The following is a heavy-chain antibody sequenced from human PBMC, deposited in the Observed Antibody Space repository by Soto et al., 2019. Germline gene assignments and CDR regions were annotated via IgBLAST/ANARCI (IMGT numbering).Heavy chain of an antibody. J-gene: IGHJ4*02. D-gene: IGHD5-12*01. CDR2: IKSKTDGGTT. V-gene: IGHV3-15*07. Sequence: EVQLVESGGGLVKPGGSLRLSCAASGFTFSNAWMNWVRQAPGKGLEWVGRIKSKTDGGTTDYAAPVKGRFTISRDDSKNTLYLQMNSLKTEDTAVYYCTTDQNRGYDQVDYWGQGTLVTVSS. CDR3: TTDQNRGYDQVDY. CDR1: GFTFSNAW.